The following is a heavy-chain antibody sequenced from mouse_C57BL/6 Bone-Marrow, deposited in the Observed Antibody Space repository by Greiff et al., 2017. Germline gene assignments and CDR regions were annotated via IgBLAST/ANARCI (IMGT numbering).Heavy chain of an antibody. CDR2: ISSGGDYI. Sequence: EVMLVESGEGLVKPGGSLKLSCAASGFTFSSYAMSWVRQTPEKRLEWVAYISSGGDYIYYADTVKGRFTISSDNARNTLYLQMSCLKSEDTSMYYCTTWLLRGGSAYWGQGTLVTVSA. CDR3: TTWLLRGGSAY. V-gene: IGHV5-9-1*02. J-gene: IGHJ3*01. D-gene: IGHD2-3*01. CDR1: GFTFSSYA.